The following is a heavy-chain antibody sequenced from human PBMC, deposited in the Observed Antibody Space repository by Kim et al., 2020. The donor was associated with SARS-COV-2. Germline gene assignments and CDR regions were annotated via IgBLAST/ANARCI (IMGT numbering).Heavy chain of an antibody. J-gene: IGHJ5*02. CDR1: GFTFSSYG. CDR2: ISFDGINK. D-gene: IGHD3-22*01. CDR3: AKDWSSGYYRAPIDP. Sequence: GGSLRLSCAASGFTFSSYGMHWVRQAPGKGLEWVAVISFDGINKYYADSVKGRFTISRDNSKNTLSLQMNSLRAEDTAVYYCAKDWSSGYYRAPIDPWGQGTLVTVSS. V-gene: IGHV3-30*18.